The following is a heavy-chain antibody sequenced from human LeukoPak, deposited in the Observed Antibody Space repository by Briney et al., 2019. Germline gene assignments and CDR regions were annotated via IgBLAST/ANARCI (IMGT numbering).Heavy chain of an antibody. D-gene: IGHD3-3*01. V-gene: IGHV5-51*01. CDR3: ARAYYDFWSGYYRDDAFDI. CDR1: RYSFTSYW. CDR2: IYPGDSDT. J-gene: IGHJ3*02. Sequence: GESLKISCKGSRYSFTSYWIGWVRQMPGKGLEWMGIIYPGDSDTRYSPSFQGQVTISADKSISTAYLQWSSLKASDTAMYYCARAYYDFWSGYYRDDAFDIWGQGTMVTVSS.